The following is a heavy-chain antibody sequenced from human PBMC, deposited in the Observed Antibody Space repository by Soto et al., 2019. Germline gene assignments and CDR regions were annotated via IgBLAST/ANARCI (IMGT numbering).Heavy chain of an antibody. V-gene: IGHV3-21*01. CDR3: ARVFCRGDCYSPLDY. Sequence: GGSLRLSCVASGFTFSNFGLNWVRQAPGKGLEWVSSISSSDKYIYYADSVKGRFTISRDNAKNSLSLQMNSLRADDTAVYYCARVFCRGDCYSPLDYWGQGTLVTVSS. J-gene: IGHJ4*02. D-gene: IGHD2-21*02. CDR2: ISSSDKYI. CDR1: GFTFSNFG.